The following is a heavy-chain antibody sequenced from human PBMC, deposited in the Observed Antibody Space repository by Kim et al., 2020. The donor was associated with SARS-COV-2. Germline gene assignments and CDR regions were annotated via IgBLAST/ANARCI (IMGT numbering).Heavy chain of an antibody. CDR3: ARGLWFGELFRVGWVVFYGMDV. J-gene: IGHJ6*02. D-gene: IGHD3-10*01. CDR1: GFTFSSYS. CDR2: ISSSSSYI. V-gene: IGHV3-21*01. Sequence: GGSLRLSCAASGFTFSSYSMNWVRQAPGKGLEWVSSISSSSSYIYYADSVKGRFTISRDNAKNSLYLQMNSLRAEDTAVYYCARGLWFGELFRVGWVVFYGMDVWGQGTTVTVSS.